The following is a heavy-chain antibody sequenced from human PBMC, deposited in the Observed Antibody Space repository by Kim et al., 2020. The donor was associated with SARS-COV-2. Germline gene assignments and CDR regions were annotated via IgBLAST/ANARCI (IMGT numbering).Heavy chain of an antibody. V-gene: IGHV3-11*04. D-gene: IGHD5-12*01. CDR3: ARAGYDY. Sequence: GKPVYDAETVKGRLTISRDNAKNSLYLQMNSVRAEDTAVYYCARAGYDYWGQGTLVTVSS. J-gene: IGHJ4*02. CDR2: GKPV.